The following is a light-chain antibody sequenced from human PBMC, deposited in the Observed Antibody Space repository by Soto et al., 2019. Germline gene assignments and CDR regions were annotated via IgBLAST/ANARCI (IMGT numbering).Light chain of an antibody. Sequence: QSALTQPASVSGSPGQSITISCTGTSSDVGGYNYVSWYQQYPGKAPKLMIYEVSNRPSGVSNRFSGSRSGTTASLTVSGLQAEDEADYYCGSYAGGNTFVFGTGTKLTVL. J-gene: IGLJ1*01. CDR1: SSDVGGYNY. CDR3: GSYAGGNTFV. V-gene: IGLV2-14*01. CDR2: EVS.